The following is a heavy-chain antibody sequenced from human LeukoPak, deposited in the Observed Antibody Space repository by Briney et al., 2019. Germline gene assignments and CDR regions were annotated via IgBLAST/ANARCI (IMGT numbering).Heavy chain of an antibody. CDR1: GYSISSGYY. Sequence: PSETLSLTCAVSGYSISSGYYWGWIRQPPGKGLEWIGSIYYSGSTYYNPSLKSRVTISVDTSKNQFSLKLSSVTAADTAVYYCAGLGYSSSWYGNRWGQGTLVTVSS. V-gene: IGHV4-38-2*01. CDR2: IYYSGST. J-gene: IGHJ4*02. D-gene: IGHD6-13*01. CDR3: AGLGYSSSWYGNR.